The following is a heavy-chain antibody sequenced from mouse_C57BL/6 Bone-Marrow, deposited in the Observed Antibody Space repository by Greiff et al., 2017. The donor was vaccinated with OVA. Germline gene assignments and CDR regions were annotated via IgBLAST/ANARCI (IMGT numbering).Heavy chain of an antibody. CDR1: GYTFTDYN. J-gene: IGHJ3*01. D-gene: IGHD1-1*01. V-gene: IGHV1-18*01. CDR3: AREGDGSAAY. Sequence: VQLKQSGPELVKPGASVKIPCKASGYTFTDYNMDWVKQSHGKSLEWIGDINPNNGGTIYNQKFKGKATLTVDKSSSTAYMELRSLTSEDTAVYYCAREGDGSAAYWGQGTLVTVSA. CDR2: INPNNGGT.